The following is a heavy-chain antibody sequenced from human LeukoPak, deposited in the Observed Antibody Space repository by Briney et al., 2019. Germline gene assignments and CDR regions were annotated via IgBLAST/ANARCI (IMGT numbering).Heavy chain of an antibody. V-gene: IGHV3-30*03. CDR3: ASLGSSKVATYYYGMDV. J-gene: IGHJ6*02. CDR2: ISYDGSNK. D-gene: IGHD5-12*01. CDR1: GFTFSSYG. Sequence: PGRSLRLSCAASGFTFSSYGMHWVRQAPGKGLEWVAVISYDGSNKYYADSVKGRFTISRDNAKNSLYLQMNSLRAEDTAVYYCASLGSSKVATYYYGMDVWGQGTTVTVSS.